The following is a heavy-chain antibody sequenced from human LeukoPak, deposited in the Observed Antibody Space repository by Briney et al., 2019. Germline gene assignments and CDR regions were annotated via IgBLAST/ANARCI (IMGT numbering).Heavy chain of an antibody. V-gene: IGHV3-30-3*01. D-gene: IGHD6-13*01. CDR3: AGDKFSSSWYPNTLGFFDY. CDR2: ISYDGSNK. Sequence: GGSLRLSCAASGFTFSSYAMHWVRQAPGKGLEWVAVISYDGSNKYYADSVKGRFTISRDNSMNTLYLQMNSLRAEDTAVYYCAGDKFSSSWYPNTLGFFDYWGQGTLVTVSS. CDR1: GFTFSSYA. J-gene: IGHJ4*02.